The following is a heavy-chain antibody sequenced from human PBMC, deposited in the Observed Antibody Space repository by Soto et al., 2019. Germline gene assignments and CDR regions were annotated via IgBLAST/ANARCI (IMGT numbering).Heavy chain of an antibody. J-gene: IGHJ5*02. CDR2: ISGSGGST. D-gene: IGHD6-13*01. CDR1: GFTFSSYA. CDR3: AKDRGSSIAAAGINWFDP. V-gene: IGHV3-23*01. Sequence: LRLSCAASGFTFSSYAMSWVRQAPGKGLEWVSAISGSGGSTYYADSVKGRFTISRDNSKNTLYLQMNSLRAEDTAVYYCAKDRGSSIAAAGINWFDPWGQGTLVTVSS.